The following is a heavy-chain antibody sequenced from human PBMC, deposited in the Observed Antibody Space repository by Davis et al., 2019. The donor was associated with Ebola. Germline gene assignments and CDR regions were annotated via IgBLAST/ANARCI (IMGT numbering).Heavy chain of an antibody. Sequence: SETLSLTCAVSAGSISSSNWRSWLRPPPGTGRAWTREIMHSGSTNYNPSLKSRVTISVDTSKNQFSLKLKSVTAADTAVFYCARSYDFWSGLRGGDVWGQGTTVIVSS. D-gene: IGHD3-3*01. CDR1: AGSISSSNW. CDR2: IMHSGST. V-gene: IGHV4-4*02. CDR3: ARSYDFWSGLRGGDV. J-gene: IGHJ6*02.